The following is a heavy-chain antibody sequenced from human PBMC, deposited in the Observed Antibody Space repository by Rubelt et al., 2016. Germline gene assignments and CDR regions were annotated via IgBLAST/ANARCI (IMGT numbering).Heavy chain of an antibody. CDR3: ARQSGYGDQINY. Sequence: QLQLQESGPGLVKPSETLSLSCTVSGGSISSIIYYWGWIRQPPGKGLEWIGSIHDSGTTYYNPPLKRRVTISVDTSRNQFSLKLTSVTAADTAVYYCARQSGYGDQINYWGQGTLVSVSS. CDR1: GGSISSIIYY. J-gene: IGHJ4*02. V-gene: IGHV4-39*01. D-gene: IGHD4-17*01. CDR2: IHDSGTT.